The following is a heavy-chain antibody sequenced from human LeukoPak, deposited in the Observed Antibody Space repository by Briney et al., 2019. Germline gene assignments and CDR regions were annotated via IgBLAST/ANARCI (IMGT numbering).Heavy chain of an antibody. Sequence: SETLSLTCTVSGGSISSSSYYWGWIRQPAGKGLEWIGRIYTSGSTNYNPSLKSRVTMSVDTSKNQFSLKLSSVTAADTAVYYCARVALRWLQFTEFDYWGQGTLVTVSS. CDR1: GGSISSSSYY. V-gene: IGHV4-61*02. CDR2: IYTSGST. D-gene: IGHD5-24*01. J-gene: IGHJ4*02. CDR3: ARVALRWLQFTEFDY.